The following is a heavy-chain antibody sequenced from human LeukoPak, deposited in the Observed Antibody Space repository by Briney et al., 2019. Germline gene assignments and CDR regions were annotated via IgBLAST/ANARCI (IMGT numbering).Heavy chain of an antibody. CDR2: ISAYNGNT. V-gene: IGHV1-18*01. J-gene: IGHJ4*02. CDR1: GYTFTSYG. Sequence: GASVKVSCKASGYTFTSYGISWVRQAPGQGLEWMGWISAYNGNTDYAQKLQGRVTMTKDTSTSTAYIELRSLRSDDTAVYYCARVLKTYYYDSSGYRPLHYFDYWGQGTLVTVSS. D-gene: IGHD3-22*01. CDR3: ARVLKTYYYDSSGYRPLHYFDY.